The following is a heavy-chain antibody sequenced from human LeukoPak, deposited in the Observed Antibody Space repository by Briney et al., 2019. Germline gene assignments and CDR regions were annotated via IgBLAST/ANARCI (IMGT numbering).Heavy chain of an antibody. Sequence: PGRSLRLSCAASGFTFSSYAMHWVRQAPGKGLEWVAVISYDGSNKYYADSVKGRFTISRDNSKNTLYLQMNSLRAEDTAVYYCARESQAYYYGSGSPNDWGQGTLVTVSS. V-gene: IGHV3-30*04. J-gene: IGHJ4*02. CDR1: GFTFSSYA. CDR2: ISYDGSNK. CDR3: ARESQAYYYGSGSPND. D-gene: IGHD3-10*01.